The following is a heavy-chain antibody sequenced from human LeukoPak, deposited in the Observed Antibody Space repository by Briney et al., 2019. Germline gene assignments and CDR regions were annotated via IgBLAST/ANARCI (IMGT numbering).Heavy chain of an antibody. D-gene: IGHD1-26*01. Sequence: PSETLSLTCAVYGGSFSRYYWSWIRQPPGKWLEWIGEINHSGSTNYNPSLKSRVTISVDTSKNQFSLKLSSVTAADTAVYYCARLRKIIVGATWSALGGRQQSPPRAFDIWGQGTMVTVSS. V-gene: IGHV4-34*01. CDR1: GGSFSRYY. J-gene: IGHJ3*02. CDR2: INHSGST. CDR3: ARLRKIIVGATWSALGGRQQSPPRAFDI.